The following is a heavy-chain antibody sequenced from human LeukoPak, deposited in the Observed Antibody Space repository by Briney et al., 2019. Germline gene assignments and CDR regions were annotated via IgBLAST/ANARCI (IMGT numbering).Heavy chain of an antibody. D-gene: IGHD6-19*01. CDR1: GFTFSSYS. Sequence: GGSLRLSWAASGFTFSSYSMNWVRQAPGKGLEWVSSISSSSYIYYADSVKGRFTISRDNAKNSLYLQMNSLRAEDTAVYYCARDRDSSGWNWGQGTLVTVSS. CDR3: ARDRDSSGWN. CDR2: ISSSSYI. J-gene: IGHJ4*02. V-gene: IGHV3-21*01.